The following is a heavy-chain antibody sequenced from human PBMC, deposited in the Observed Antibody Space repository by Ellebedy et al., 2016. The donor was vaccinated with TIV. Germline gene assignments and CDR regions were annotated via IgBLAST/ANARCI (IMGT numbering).Heavy chain of an antibody. CDR2: ISYDGSNK. CDR1: GFTFSSYA. J-gene: IGHJ3*02. D-gene: IGHD7-27*01. CDR3: GTSALNWGPDGFDI. Sequence: GGSLRLSCAASGFTFSSYAMRWVRQAPGKGLEWVAVISYDGSNKYYADSVKGRFTISRDNSKNTLYLQMNSLRAEDTAVYYCGTSALNWGPDGFDIWGQGTMVTVSS. V-gene: IGHV3-30-3*01.